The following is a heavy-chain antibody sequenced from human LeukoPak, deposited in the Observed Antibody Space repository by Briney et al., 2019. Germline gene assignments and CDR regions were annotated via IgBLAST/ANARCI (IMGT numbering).Heavy chain of an antibody. CDR2: ISYDGSNK. CDR3: AKVLTAYDTTVDY. J-gene: IGHJ4*02. Sequence: PGRSLRLSRAASGFTFSSYGMHWVRQAPGKGLEWVAVISYDGSNKYYADSVKGRFTISRDNSKNTLYLQMNSLRAEDTAVYYCAKVLTAYDTTVDYWGQGTLVTVSS. V-gene: IGHV3-30*18. CDR1: GFTFSSYG. D-gene: IGHD3-22*01.